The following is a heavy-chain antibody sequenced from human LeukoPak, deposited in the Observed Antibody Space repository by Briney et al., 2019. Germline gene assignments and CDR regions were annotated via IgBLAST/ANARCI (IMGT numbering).Heavy chain of an antibody. V-gene: IGHV4-34*01. Sequence: SETLSLTCAVYGGSFNGYYWSWIRQPPGKGLEWIGEINHSGSTNYNPSLKSRVTLSVDTSKNQFSLKLSSVTAADTAVYYCARDMSRYYYDSSGYQRLFDYWGQGTLVSVSS. CDR2: INHSGST. D-gene: IGHD3-22*01. CDR3: ARDMSRYYYDSSGYQRLFDY. CDR1: GGSFNGYY. J-gene: IGHJ4*02.